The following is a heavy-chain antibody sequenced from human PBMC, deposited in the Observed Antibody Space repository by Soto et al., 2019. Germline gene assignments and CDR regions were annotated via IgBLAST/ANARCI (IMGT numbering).Heavy chain of an antibody. Sequence: QVQLVESGGGVVQPGRSLRLSCAASEFTFSNFGMHWVRQAPGKGLEWVAVIYYDGSNEYYADSVKGRFTISRDNSKNTLYLQTNSLRAEDTAVYYCARVAVVVAADAFDIWGQGTMVTVSS. D-gene: IGHD2-15*01. CDR3: ARVAVVVAADAFDI. CDR2: IYYDGSNE. CDR1: EFTFSNFG. V-gene: IGHV3-33*01. J-gene: IGHJ3*02.